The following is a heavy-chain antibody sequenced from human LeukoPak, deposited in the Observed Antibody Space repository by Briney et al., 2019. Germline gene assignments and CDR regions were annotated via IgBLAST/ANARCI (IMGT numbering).Heavy chain of an antibody. J-gene: IGHJ4*02. CDR3: ARDSGSYWGGYYFDY. CDR1: GFTFSSYG. CDR2: IWHDGATK. Sequence: GGSLRLSCAASGFTFSSYGMHWVRQAPGKGLDWVAMIWHDGATKFYADSVKGRFTISRDNAKNSLYLQMNSLRAEDTAVYYCARDSGSYWGGYYFDYWGQGTLVTVSS. D-gene: IGHD1-26*01. V-gene: IGHV3-33*01.